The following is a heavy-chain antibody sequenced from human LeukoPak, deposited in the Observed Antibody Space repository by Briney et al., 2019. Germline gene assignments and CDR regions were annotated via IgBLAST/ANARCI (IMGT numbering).Heavy chain of an antibody. CDR2: IYHSGTT. Sequence: SETLSLTCTVSGGSLSSYYWSWIRQPPGKGLEWIGYIYHSGTTNYSPSLKSRVTMSLDTSTSQFSLKVNSVTAADTAVYYCAREKRVVGAPHFDSWGQGTLVTVSS. J-gene: IGHJ4*02. CDR1: GGSLSSYY. D-gene: IGHD1-26*01. V-gene: IGHV4-59*01. CDR3: AREKRVVGAPHFDS.